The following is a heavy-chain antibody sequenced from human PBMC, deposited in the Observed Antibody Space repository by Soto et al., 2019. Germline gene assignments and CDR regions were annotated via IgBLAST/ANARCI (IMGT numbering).Heavy chain of an antibody. CDR1: GGSIISYY. CDR2: IYYSGST. CDR3: ETAENGVGGWDFTF. V-gene: IGHV4-59*08. Sequence: PSETLSLTCTVSGGSIISYYWSWILQPPGKGLEWIGYIYYSGSTNYNPSLKSRVTISVDTSKNQFSLKLSSVTAADTAVYYCETAENGVGGWDFTFWGRGPRVTSPS. D-gene: IGHD4-17*01. J-gene: IGHJ4*01.